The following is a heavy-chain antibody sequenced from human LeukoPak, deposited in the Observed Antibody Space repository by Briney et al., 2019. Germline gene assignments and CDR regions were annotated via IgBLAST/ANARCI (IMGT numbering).Heavy chain of an antibody. CDR2: ISYDGNNK. Sequence: GRSLRLSCAASGFTFSSYGIHWVRQAPGKGLEWVAVISYDGNNKYYAGSVKGRFTISRDNSKNTLYLQMNSLRADDTAVYYCAKDRDDFPDYWGQGTLVTVSS. J-gene: IGHJ4*02. D-gene: IGHD3-3*01. CDR1: GFTFSSYG. CDR3: AKDRDDFPDY. V-gene: IGHV3-30*18.